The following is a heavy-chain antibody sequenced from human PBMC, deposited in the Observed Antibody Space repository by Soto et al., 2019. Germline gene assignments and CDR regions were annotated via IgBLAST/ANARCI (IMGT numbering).Heavy chain of an antibody. CDR2: IYPGDSDT. Sequence: GESLKISCKGSGYSFTSYWIGWVRQMPGKGLEWMGIIYPGDSDTRYSPSFQGQVTISADKSISTAYLQWSSLKASDTAMYYCARYRAVAGQPALGQKDNWFDPWGQGTLVTVSS. J-gene: IGHJ5*02. D-gene: IGHD6-19*01. V-gene: IGHV5-51*01. CDR3: ARYRAVAGQPALGQKDNWFDP. CDR1: GYSFTSYW.